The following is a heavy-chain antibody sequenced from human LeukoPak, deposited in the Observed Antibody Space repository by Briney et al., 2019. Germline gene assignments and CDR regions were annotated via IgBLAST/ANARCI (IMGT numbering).Heavy chain of an antibody. J-gene: IGHJ4*02. D-gene: IGHD2-21*01. CDR1: GGSISSYY. CDR2: IYYSGST. Sequence: PSETLSLTCTVSGGSISSYYWSWIRQPPGKGLEWIGYIYYSGSTNYNPSLKSRVTISVDTSKNQFSLKLSSVTAADTAVYYCARDRAEIGVNCGGDCYSFGYYFDYWGQGTLVTVSS. CDR3: ARDRAEIGVNCGGDCYSFGYYFDY. V-gene: IGHV4-59*01.